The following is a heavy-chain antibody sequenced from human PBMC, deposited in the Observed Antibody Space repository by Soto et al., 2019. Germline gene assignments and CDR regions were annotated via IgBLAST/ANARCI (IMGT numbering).Heavy chain of an antibody. CDR2: ISHDGSYK. D-gene: IGHD3-3*01. Sequence: QVQLVESGGGVVQPGRSLRLSCAASGFTFSSYGMHWVRQAPGNGLEWVAVISHDGSYKDYADSVKGRFTISRDNSKNTLYLQMNSLRAEDTAVFYCAKESVSGIRIFGPWGQGTLVTVSS. V-gene: IGHV3-30*18. CDR1: GFTFSSYG. CDR3: AKESVSGIRIFGP. J-gene: IGHJ5*02.